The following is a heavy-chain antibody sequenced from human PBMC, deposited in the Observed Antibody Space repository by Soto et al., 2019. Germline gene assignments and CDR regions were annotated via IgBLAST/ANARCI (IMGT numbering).Heavy chain of an antibody. J-gene: IGHJ4*02. Sequence: SEILSLICTVSGAYISSGDYYMPWIRQTPVGCLEYVGYINYSESTSYNTTLQSRFIVSLKTCFYLCFMYLSALTAADTVVFYWARRDPTMAFPYYWGQGTQVTVSS. CDR2: INYSEST. CDR3: ARRDPTMAFPYY. D-gene: IGHD5-12*01. CDR1: GAYISSGDYY. V-gene: IGHV4-30-4*01.